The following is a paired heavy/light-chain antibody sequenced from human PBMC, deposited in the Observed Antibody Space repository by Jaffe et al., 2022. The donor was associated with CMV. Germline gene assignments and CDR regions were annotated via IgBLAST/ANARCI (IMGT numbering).Light chain of an antibody. J-gene: IGKJ4*01. CDR3: QQSYSTPT. CDR1: QSISTY. V-gene: IGKV1-39*01. CDR2: AAS. Sequence: DIQMTQSPSSLSASVGDRVTITCRASQSISTYLNWYQQKPGKAPKLLIYAASSLQSGVPARFSGSGSGTDFTLTISSLQPEDFATYYCQQSYSTPTFGGGTKVEIK.
Heavy chain of an antibody. CDR3: AADGGAVAGKRNTGSDTFDI. J-gene: IGHJ3*02. D-gene: IGHD6-19*01. CDR2: IVVGSGNT. CDR1: GFTFTSSP. V-gene: IGHV1-58*01. Sequence: QMQLVQSGPEVKKPGTSVKVSCTASGFTFTSSPVQWVRQARGQHLEWIGWIVVGSGNTNYAQKFQERVTITRDMSTSTAYMELSSLRSEDTAVYYCAADGGAVAGKRNTGSDTFDIWGQGTMVTVSS.